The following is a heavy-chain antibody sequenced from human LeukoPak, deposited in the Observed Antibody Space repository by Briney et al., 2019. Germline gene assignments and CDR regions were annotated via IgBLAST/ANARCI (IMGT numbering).Heavy chain of an antibody. Sequence: GGSLRLSCATSGFNFDRYTIHWVRQAPGKGLEWVSLAGWAGGTTFYSDSVRGRFTISRDSGRESVYLQMNSLTTDDTAFYFCAKELDTMFFDYWGQGALVTVSS. D-gene: IGHD3-10*02. J-gene: IGHJ4*02. CDR2: AGWAGGTT. CDR3: AKELDTMFFDY. CDR1: GFNFDRYT. V-gene: IGHV3-43*01.